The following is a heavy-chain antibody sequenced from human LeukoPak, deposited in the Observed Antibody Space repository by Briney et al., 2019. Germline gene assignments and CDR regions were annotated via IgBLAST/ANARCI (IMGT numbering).Heavy chain of an antibody. CDR3: ARLTQLARGRY. Sequence: GGSLRLSCAASGFTFSSYWMNWARQAPGKGLEWVANIKQDGSEKYYVDSVKGRFTVSRDNAENSLYLQMSSLRAEDTAVYYCARLTQLARGRYWGQGTLVTVSS. CDR2: IKQDGSEK. V-gene: IGHV3-7*03. D-gene: IGHD6-6*01. CDR1: GFTFSSYW. J-gene: IGHJ4*02.